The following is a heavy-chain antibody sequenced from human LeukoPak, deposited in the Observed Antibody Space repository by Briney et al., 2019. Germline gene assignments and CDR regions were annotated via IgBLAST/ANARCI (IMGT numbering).Heavy chain of an antibody. V-gene: IGHV4-39*01. CDR3: ARRYSYSSRPDY. CDR1: GGSISSSSYY. CDR2: IYYSGST. Sequence: PSETLSLTCTVFGGSISSSSYYWGWVRQPPGKGLEWIGSIYYSGSTYYNPSLKSRVTISVDTSKNQFSLKLSSVTAADTAVYYCARRYSYSSRPDYWGQGTLVTVSS. D-gene: IGHD6-19*01. J-gene: IGHJ4*02.